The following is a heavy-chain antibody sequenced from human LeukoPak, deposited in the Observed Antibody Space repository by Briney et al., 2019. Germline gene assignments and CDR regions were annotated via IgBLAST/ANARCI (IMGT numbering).Heavy chain of an antibody. Sequence: ASVKVSCKASGYTFTNYYIHWVRQAPGQGLEWMGIINPSGSSTSYAQKFQGRVSMTRDTSTSTVYMELSSLRSEDTAVYYCAGGTTNTKGAFDMWGQGTMVTVSS. CDR2: INPSGSST. D-gene: IGHD2-8*01. CDR3: AGGTTNTKGAFDM. V-gene: IGHV1-46*01. J-gene: IGHJ3*02. CDR1: GYTFTNYY.